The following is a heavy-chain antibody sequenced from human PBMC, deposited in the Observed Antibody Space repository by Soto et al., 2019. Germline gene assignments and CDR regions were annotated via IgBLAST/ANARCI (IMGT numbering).Heavy chain of an antibody. V-gene: IGHV4-34*01. CDR3: ARRGSSWLKKPFDY. J-gene: IGHJ4*02. Sequence: SETLSLTCAVYGGSFSGYYWSWIRQPPGKGLEWIGEINHSGSTNYNPSLKSRVTISVDTSKNQFSLKLSSVTAADTAVYYCARRGSSWLKKPFDYWGQGTLVTVSS. CDR2: INHSGST. CDR1: GGSFSGYY. D-gene: IGHD6-13*01.